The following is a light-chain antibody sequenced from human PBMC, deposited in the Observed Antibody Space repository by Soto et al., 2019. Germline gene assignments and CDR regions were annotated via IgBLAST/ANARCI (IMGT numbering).Light chain of an antibody. J-gene: IGKJ1*01. CDR2: DAS. CDR1: QSVSSS. V-gene: IGKV3-11*01. Sequence: EIVLTQSPATLSLSPGERATLSCRASQSVSSSLAWYQQKPGQAPRLLIYDASNRATGIPARFSGSGSGTDFTLTISSLEPEDFAVYYCHQRQSWPRTFGQGTTVDIK. CDR3: HQRQSWPRT.